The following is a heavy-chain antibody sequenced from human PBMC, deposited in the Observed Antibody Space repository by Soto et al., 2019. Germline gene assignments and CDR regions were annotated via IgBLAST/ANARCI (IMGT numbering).Heavy chain of an antibody. D-gene: IGHD1-1*01. CDR3: ARGASVTGKTIFFNX. CDR1: GFTFSSYT. CDR2: ISSSSSYI. V-gene: IGHV3-21*01. Sequence: GGSLRLSFAASGFTFSSYTMNWVRQAPGRGLEWVSSISSSSSYIYYAYSLKVRFTISRDNAKNSLFLQMNSLRAEDSAVYYCARGASVTGKTIFFNXWGQGTLVTVSX. J-gene: IGHJ4*02.